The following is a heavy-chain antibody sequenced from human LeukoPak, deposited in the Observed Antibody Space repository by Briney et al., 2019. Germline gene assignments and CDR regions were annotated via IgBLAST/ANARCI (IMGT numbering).Heavy chain of an antibody. CDR2: IYYRGST. D-gene: IGHD3-3*01. CDR1: GGSISSSSYY. J-gene: IGHJ5*02. CDR3: ARHENDFWSGYRFDP. Sequence: SETLSLTCTVSGGSISSSSYYWGWIRQPPGKGLEWIGSIYYRGSTYYNPSLKSRVTISVDTSKNQFSLKLSSVTAADTAVYYCARHENDFWSGYRFDPWGQGTLVTVSS. V-gene: IGHV4-39*01.